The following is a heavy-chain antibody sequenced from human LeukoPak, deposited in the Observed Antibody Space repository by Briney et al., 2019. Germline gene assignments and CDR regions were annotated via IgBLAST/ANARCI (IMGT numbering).Heavy chain of an antibody. Sequence: SETLSLTCAVSGDPINSIDWWSWVRQSPARGLEWIGEIYHSGGTNYNPSLKSRVTISVDKSKNHLSLKLTSVTAAGTAVYFCVGNGYYALDYWGQGALVTVAS. CDR3: VGNGYYALDY. V-gene: IGHV4-4*02. CDR2: IYHSGGT. D-gene: IGHD2/OR15-2a*01. J-gene: IGHJ4*02. CDR1: GDPINSIDW.